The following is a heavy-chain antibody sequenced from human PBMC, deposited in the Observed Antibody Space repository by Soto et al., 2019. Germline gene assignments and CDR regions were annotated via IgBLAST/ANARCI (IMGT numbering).Heavy chain of an antibody. Sequence: ASVKVSCKASGYTFTSYGISWVRQAPGQGLEWMGWISAYNGNTNYAQKLQGRVTMTTDTSTSTAYMELRSLRSDDTAVYYCAREVTGEVCSSTSCYAEAIKGKTIGNYYYYMDVWGKGTTVTVSS. J-gene: IGHJ6*03. D-gene: IGHD2-2*01. CDR2: ISAYNGNT. CDR3: AREVTGEVCSSTSCYAEAIKGKTIGNYYYYMDV. V-gene: IGHV1-18*01. CDR1: GYTFTSYG.